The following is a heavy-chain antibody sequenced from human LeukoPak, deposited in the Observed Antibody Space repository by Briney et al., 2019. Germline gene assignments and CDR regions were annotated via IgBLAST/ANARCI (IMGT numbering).Heavy chain of an antibody. V-gene: IGHV4-30-2*01. CDR3: ARYRAGHYYYYGMDV. Sequence: PSETLSLTCTVSGGSISSGGYYWSWIRQPPGKGVEWIGYIYHSGSTYYNPSLKSRVTISVDRSKNQFSLKLSSVTAADTAVYYCARYRAGHYYYYGMDVWGQGTTVTVSS. J-gene: IGHJ6*02. D-gene: IGHD6-13*01. CDR2: IYHSGST. CDR1: GGSISSGGYY.